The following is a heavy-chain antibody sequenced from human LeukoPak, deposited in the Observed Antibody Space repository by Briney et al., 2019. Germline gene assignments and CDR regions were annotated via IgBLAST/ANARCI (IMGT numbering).Heavy chain of an antibody. CDR1: GYSISSGYY. Sequence: KPSETLSLTCAVSGYSISSGYYWGRIRQPPGKGLDWIGSIFHSGTTYYNPSLKSRVTISVDTSKNQFSLKLTSVTAADTAVYYCARHNPPPVVFGVVRGWFDPWGQGTLVSVSS. V-gene: IGHV4-38-2*01. D-gene: IGHD3-3*01. J-gene: IGHJ5*02. CDR2: IFHSGTT. CDR3: ARHNPPPVVFGVVRGWFDP.